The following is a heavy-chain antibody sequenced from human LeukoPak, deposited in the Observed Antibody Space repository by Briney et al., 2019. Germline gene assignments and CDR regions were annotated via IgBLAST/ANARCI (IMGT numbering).Heavy chain of an antibody. CDR2: IYHSGNT. CDR1: GVSISSGGYY. Sequence: PSETLSLTCTVSGVSISSGGYYWTWIRQRPGEALEWIGYIYHSGNTYYNPSLMSRIVLSVDTSKSQFSLKVTSVTAADTAVYYCSRGPYSGVVFSWGQGTLVTVSS. D-gene: IGHD3-3*01. CDR3: SRGPYSGVVFS. V-gene: IGHV4-31*03. J-gene: IGHJ5*02.